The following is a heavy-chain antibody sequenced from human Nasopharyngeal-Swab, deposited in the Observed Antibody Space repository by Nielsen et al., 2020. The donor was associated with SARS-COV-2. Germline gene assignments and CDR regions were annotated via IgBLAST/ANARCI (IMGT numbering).Heavy chain of an antibody. V-gene: IGHV3-30*03. J-gene: IGHJ4*02. D-gene: IGHD4-23*01. Sequence: GGSLRLSCAASGFPFSNHYMTWVRQAPGKGLEWVALISHDGDMKYYADSVKGRFTISRDISKNTVYLQMNSLRGEDTAVYYCTRDIGGKYGYWGQGNLVTVS. CDR3: TRDIGGKYGY. CDR1: GFPFSNHY. CDR2: ISHDGDMK.